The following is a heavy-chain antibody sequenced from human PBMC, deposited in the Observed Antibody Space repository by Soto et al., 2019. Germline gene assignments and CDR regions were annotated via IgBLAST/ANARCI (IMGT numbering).Heavy chain of an antibody. D-gene: IGHD5-18*01. V-gene: IGHV1-2*02. Sequence: ASVKVSCKASGYTFTGYYMHWVRQAPGQGLEWMGWINPNSGGTNYAQKFQGRVTMTRDTSISTAYMELSRLRSDDTAVYYCARGRGYSYGSVGYYYGMDVWGQGATVTVSS. CDR3: ARGRGYSYGSVGYYYGMDV. CDR1: GYTFTGYY. J-gene: IGHJ6*02. CDR2: INPNSGGT.